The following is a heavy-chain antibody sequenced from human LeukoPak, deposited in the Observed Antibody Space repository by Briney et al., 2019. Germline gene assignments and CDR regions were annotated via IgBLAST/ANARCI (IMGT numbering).Heavy chain of an antibody. D-gene: IGHD3-22*01. CDR1: GFTVSSNY. Sequence: GGSLRLSCAASGFTVSSNYMSWVRQAPGKGLEWGSVIYSGGSTYYADSVKGRFTISRDNSKNTLYLQMNSLRAEDTAVYYCARETRYYDSSGYHAAFDYWGQGTLVTVSS. J-gene: IGHJ4*02. V-gene: IGHV3-53*01. CDR3: ARETRYYDSSGYHAAFDY. CDR2: IYSGGST.